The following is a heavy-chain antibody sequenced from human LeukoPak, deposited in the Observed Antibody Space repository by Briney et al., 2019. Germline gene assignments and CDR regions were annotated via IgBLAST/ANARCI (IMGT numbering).Heavy chain of an antibody. D-gene: IGHD3-22*01. CDR1: GFNFGDYA. Sequence: GGSPRLSCTTSGFNFGDYAMSWVRQAPGKGLEWAGFIRSKAYRGATGDAASVKGRVTISRDDSKSIAYLYMNSLKTEDTAVYYCTSVHDSSAYYHSGIDYWGQGTLVTVSS. CDR2: IRSKAYRGAT. CDR3: TSVHDSSAYYHSGIDY. V-gene: IGHV3-49*04. J-gene: IGHJ4*02.